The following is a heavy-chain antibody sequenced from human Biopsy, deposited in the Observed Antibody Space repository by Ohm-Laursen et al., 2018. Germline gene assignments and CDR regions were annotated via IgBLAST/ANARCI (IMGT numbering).Heavy chain of an antibody. Sequence: SLRLSCTASGFSFSSYGMHWVRQAPGKGLEWVAVLWYDGTNKYYADSVKGRFTISRDNSKNTLYLQMNSLSVDDTAIYYCAKNQAHNEGVTDHFDSWGQGTLVTVSS. CDR1: GFSFSSYG. CDR2: LWYDGTNK. J-gene: IGHJ4*02. V-gene: IGHV3-33*06. CDR3: AKNQAHNEGVTDHFDS. D-gene: IGHD3-10*01.